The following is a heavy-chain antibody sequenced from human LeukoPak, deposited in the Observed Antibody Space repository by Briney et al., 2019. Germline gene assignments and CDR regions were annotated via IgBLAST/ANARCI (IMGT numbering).Heavy chain of an antibody. J-gene: IGHJ4*02. V-gene: IGHV4-39*01. CDR3: ARRHIAAAMIDY. D-gene: IGHD6-13*01. Sequence: SESLSLTCTVSGGSISSSSYYWGWIRQPPGKGLEWIGSIYYSGSTYYNPSLKSRVTISVDTSKNQFSLKLSSVTAADTAVYYCARRHIAAAMIDYWGQGTLVTVSS. CDR2: IYYSGST. CDR1: GGSISSSSYY.